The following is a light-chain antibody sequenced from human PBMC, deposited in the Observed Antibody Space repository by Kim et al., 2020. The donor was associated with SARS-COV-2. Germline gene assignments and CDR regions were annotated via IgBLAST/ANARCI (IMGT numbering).Light chain of an antibody. CDR2: DVS. CDR3: CSYAGSYTVV. J-gene: IGLJ2*01. V-gene: IGLV2-11*01. CDR1: RRVVGVYNY. Sequence: GQSVTISRTGTRRVVGVYNYVSWYQQHPGKAPKLMIYDVSKRPSGVPDRFSGSKSGNTASLTISGLQAEDEADYYCCSYAGSYTVVFGGGTQLTVL.